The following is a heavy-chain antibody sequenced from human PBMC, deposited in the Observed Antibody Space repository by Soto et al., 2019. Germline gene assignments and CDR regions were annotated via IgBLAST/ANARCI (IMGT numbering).Heavy chain of an antibody. V-gene: IGHV3-74*01. Sequence: GGSLRLSCAASGFPFSSYWMQWVRQAPGKGLVWVSRINSDGSSINYADSVKGRFTISRDNAKNTLYLQMNSLRAEDTAVYYCARDEGPATVLRGFASWRKGTLVTVSS. J-gene: IGHJ4*02. D-gene: IGHD2-2*01. CDR1: GFPFSSYW. CDR3: ARDEGPATVLRGFAS. CDR2: INSDGSSI.